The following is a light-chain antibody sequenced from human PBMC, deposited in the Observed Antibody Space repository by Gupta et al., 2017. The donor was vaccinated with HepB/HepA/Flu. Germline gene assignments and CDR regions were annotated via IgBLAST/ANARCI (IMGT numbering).Light chain of an antibody. CDR2: GAS. Sequence: DIVITHSPATLSVSPGERATLSCRASQSVSSNLAWYQQKPGQAPGHLIYGASTRATGIPDRFSGSGSGTEFTLTISSLQSEDFAVYFCQQYNNWPLTFGGGTKVEIK. CDR1: QSVSSN. V-gene: IGKV3-15*01. CDR3: QQYNNWPLT. J-gene: IGKJ4*01.